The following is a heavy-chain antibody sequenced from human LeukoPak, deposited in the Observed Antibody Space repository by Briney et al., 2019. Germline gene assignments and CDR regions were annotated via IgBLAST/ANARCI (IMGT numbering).Heavy chain of an antibody. J-gene: IGHJ5*02. CDR2: MNPNSGNT. D-gene: IGHD6-6*01. CDR1: GYTFTSYD. Sequence: GASVKVSCKASGYTFTSYDINWVRQATGQGLEWMGWMNPNSGNTGYAQKFQGRVSMTWNTSISTAYMELSGLKSEDTAVYYCAKIGAAARRTPNPRWFDPWGQGALVTVSS. V-gene: IGHV1-8*01. CDR3: AKIGAAARRTPNPRWFDP.